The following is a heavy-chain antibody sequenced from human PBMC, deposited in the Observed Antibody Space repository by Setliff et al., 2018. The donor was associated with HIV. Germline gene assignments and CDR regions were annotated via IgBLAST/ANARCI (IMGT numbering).Heavy chain of an antibody. CDR2: IHYSGAT. Sequence: SETLSLTCSVSGGSISSSGYYWSWIRQHPGKGLEWLGYIHYSGATYYSPSLESRVTISVDTSKNQFSLKLISVTAADTATYFCARLGRAIDDGGSSLRLDFWGQGMLVTVSS. J-gene: IGHJ4*02. D-gene: IGHD2-21*01. V-gene: IGHV4-30-4*01. CDR1: GGSISSSGYY. CDR3: ARLGRAIDDGGSSLRLDF.